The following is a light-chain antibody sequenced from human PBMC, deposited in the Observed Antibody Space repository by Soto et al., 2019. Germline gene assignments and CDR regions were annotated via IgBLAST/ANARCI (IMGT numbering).Light chain of an antibody. CDR1: QSVRINS. Sequence: EILLTQSPGTLSLSPGDRATLSCRASQSVRINSVAWYQQKPGPSPRLLIYGASSTAFGISDRFSGSASGAVFTLNIIRLEHDDSAVYYCHQYCITPHTFGQGTRLEIK. J-gene: IGKJ2*01. CDR3: HQYCITPHT. CDR2: GAS. V-gene: IGKV3-20*01.